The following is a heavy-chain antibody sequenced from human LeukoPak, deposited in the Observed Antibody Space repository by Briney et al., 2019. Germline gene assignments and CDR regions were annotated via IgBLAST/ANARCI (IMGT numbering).Heavy chain of an antibody. Sequence: VASVKVSCKASGCTFTGYYMHWVRQAPGQGLEWMGWINPNSGGTNYAQKFQGRVTMTRDTSISTAYMELSRLRSDDTAVYYCRTDRYGDYGDYIDYWGQGTLVTVSS. D-gene: IGHD4-17*01. CDR3: RTDRYGDYGDYIDY. CDR1: GCTFTGYY. CDR2: INPNSGGT. J-gene: IGHJ4*02. V-gene: IGHV1-2*02.